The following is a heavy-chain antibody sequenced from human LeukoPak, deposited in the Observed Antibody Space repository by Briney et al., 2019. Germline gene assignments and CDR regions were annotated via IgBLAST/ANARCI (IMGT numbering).Heavy chain of an antibody. CDR2: MNPNSGNT. CDR3: VRAMAPLDTFNYQYAMDV. J-gene: IGHJ6*02. D-gene: IGHD5-24*01. V-gene: IGHV1-8*01. CDR1: GYTFNNYD. Sequence: ASVKVSCKASGYTFNNYDINWVRQAPGQGLEWMGWMNPNSGNTGYAQKFQGRFTLTRETFISTAYMELSSLRTDDTAVYYCVRAMAPLDTFNYQYAMDVWGQGTMVTVSS.